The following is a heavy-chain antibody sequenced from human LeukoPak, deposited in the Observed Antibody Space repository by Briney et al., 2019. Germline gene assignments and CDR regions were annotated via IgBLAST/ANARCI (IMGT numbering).Heavy chain of an antibody. J-gene: IGHJ4*02. CDR1: GGSISSYY. V-gene: IGHV4-59*01. Sequence: SETLSLTCTVSGGSISSYYWSWIRQPPGKGLEWIGYIYYSGSTNYNPSLKSRVTISVDTSKNQFSLKLSSVTAADTAVYYCASGADGYNSFPYLKYYFDYWGQGTLVTVSS. CDR3: ASGADGYNSFPYLKYYFDY. CDR2: IYYSGST. D-gene: IGHD5-24*01.